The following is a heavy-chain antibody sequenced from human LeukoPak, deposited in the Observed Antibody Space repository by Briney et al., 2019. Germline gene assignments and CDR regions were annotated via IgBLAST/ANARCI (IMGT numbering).Heavy chain of an antibody. CDR3: AKGNGNFSHFYNGMDV. Sequence: GGSLRLSCVASGFTFDDVAMHWVRQAPGRGLEWVSLISGDGVATYYGASLKGRFTISRDNSKNSLYLQMNSLRVEDTALYYCAKGNGNFSHFYNGMDVWGRGTTVTVSS. V-gene: IGHV3-43*02. D-gene: IGHD4-23*01. J-gene: IGHJ6*02. CDR1: GFTFDDVA. CDR2: ISGDGVAT.